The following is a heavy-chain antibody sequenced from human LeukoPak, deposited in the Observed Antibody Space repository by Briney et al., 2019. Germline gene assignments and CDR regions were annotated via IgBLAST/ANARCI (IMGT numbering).Heavy chain of an antibody. CDR1: GGSISSGSYY. V-gene: IGHV4-61*02. J-gene: IGHJ3*02. Sequence: SETLSLTCTVSGGSISSGSYYWSWIRQPAGKGLEWIGRIYTSGSTNYNPSLKSRVTISVATSKNQFSLKLSSVTAADTAVYYCARVRIAAAYDAFDIWGQGTMVTVSS. CDR3: ARVRIAAAYDAFDI. CDR2: IYTSGST. D-gene: IGHD6-13*01.